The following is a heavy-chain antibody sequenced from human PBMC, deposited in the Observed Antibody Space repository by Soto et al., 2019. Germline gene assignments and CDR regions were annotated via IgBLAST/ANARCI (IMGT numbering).Heavy chain of an antibody. J-gene: IGHJ6*02. Sequence: QVQLQESGPGLVKPSQTLSLTCTVSGGSISSGDYYWSWIRQPPGKGLEWIGYIYYSGSTYYNPSLKSRVTISVDTSQNQFSLKLSSVTAADTAVYYCARGDYGDYAGTYYGMDVWGQGTTVTVSS. V-gene: IGHV4-30-4*01. CDR2: IYYSGST. CDR1: GGSISSGDYY. CDR3: ARGDYGDYAGTYYGMDV. D-gene: IGHD4-17*01.